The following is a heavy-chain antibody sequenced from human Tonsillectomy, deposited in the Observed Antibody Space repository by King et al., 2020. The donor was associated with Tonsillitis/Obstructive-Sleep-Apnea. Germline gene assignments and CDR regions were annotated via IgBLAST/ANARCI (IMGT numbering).Heavy chain of an antibody. CDR1: GFTFSDYT. J-gene: IGHJ5*02. Sequence: VQLVESGGGLVKPGGSLRLSCAASGFTFSDYTMNWVRQAPGRGLEWILSISSSSSSIYYAESGKGRFTISRDNAKNSLYLQINSLRADDTAIYYCATTIVGATDNYFDPWGQGTLVTVSS. CDR2: ISSSSSSI. V-gene: IGHV3-21*01. CDR3: ATTIVGATDNYFDP. D-gene: IGHD1-26*01.